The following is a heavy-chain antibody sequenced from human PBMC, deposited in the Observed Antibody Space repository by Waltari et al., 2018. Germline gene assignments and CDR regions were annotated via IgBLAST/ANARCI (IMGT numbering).Heavy chain of an antibody. D-gene: IGHD6-13*01. J-gene: IGHJ4*02. CDR1: GYTFTGYY. Sequence: VQLVQSGAEVKKPGASVKVSCKASGYTFTGYYMHWVRQAPGQGLEWMGWINPNSGGTNYAQKFQGRVTMTRDTSISTAYMELSRLRSDDTAVYYCARRGGRRAGYSSSWFFDYWGQGTLVTVSS. CDR2: INPNSGGT. CDR3: ARRGGRRAGYSSSWFFDY. V-gene: IGHV1-2*02.